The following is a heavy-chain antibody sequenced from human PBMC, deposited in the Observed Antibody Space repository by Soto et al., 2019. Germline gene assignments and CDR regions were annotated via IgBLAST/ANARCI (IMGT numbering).Heavy chain of an antibody. CDR2: ISYDGTNN. D-gene: IGHD2-15*01. Sequence: HPGGSLRLSCAASGFTFSSYCMHWVRQAPGKGLEWVAVISYDGTNNYYTESVKGRFTISRDNSKNTLFLQMNSLRAEDTAVYFCAKGDCSGGSCYFSAFDIWGQGTMVTVSS. V-gene: IGHV3-30*18. CDR3: AKGDCSGGSCYFSAFDI. J-gene: IGHJ3*02. CDR1: GFTFSSYC.